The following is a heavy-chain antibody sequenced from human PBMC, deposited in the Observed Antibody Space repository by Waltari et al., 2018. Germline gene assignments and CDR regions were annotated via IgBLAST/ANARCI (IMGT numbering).Heavy chain of an antibody. CDR2: NYYRGST. Sequence: QLQLQESGPGLVKPSETLSLTCTVSGGSISSSSYYWGWIRQPPGKGLEWIGSNYYRGSTYYNPSLKSRVTISVDTSKNQFSLKLSSVTAADTAVYYCARSLSDYYDFWSGYLPGGGWGQGTLVTVSS. CDR1: GGSISSSSYY. CDR3: ARSLSDYYDFWSGYLPGGG. V-gene: IGHV4-39*07. J-gene: IGHJ4*02. D-gene: IGHD3-3*01.